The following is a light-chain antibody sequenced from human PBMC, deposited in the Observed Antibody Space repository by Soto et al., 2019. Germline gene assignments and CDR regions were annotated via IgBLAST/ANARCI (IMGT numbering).Light chain of an antibody. Sequence: DIVITHSPLSLPVTPGDPASISFMSNQILLHSNGYNYLDWYLQKPGQSPQLLIYLGSNRASGVPARFSGSGSGTAFTLKISRVEAEDVGVYYCMKALQTLSKFGQGTKVDIK. CDR2: LGS. CDR3: MKALQTLSK. V-gene: IGKV2-28*01. J-gene: IGKJ1*01. CDR1: QILLHSNGYNY.